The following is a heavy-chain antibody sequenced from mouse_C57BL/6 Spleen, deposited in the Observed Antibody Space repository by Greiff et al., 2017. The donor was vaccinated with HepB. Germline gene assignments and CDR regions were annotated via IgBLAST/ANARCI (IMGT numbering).Heavy chain of an antibody. J-gene: IGHJ1*03. CDR3: ARDNGYYPYGYFDV. CDR1: GYSITSGYY. Sequence: VQLKESGPGLVKPSQSLSLTCSVTGYSITSGYYWNWIRQFPGNKLEWMGYISYDGSNNYNPSLKNRISITRDTSKNQFFLKLNSVTTEDTATYYCARDNGYYPYGYFDVWGTGTTVTVSS. D-gene: IGHD2-3*01. CDR2: ISYDGSN. V-gene: IGHV3-6*01.